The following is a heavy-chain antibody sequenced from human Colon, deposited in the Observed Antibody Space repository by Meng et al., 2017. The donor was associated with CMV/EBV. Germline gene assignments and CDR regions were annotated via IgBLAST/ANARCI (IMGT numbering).Heavy chain of an antibody. CDR2: ISSNGGST. D-gene: IGHD2-15*01. J-gene: IGHJ6*02. CDR3: ARDVGGMDV. Sequence: GESLKISCAASGFTFSSYWMSWVRQAPGKGLEYVSAISSNGGSTYYADSVKGRFTISRDNSKNTLYLQMGSLRAEDMAVYYCARDVGGMDVWGQGTTVTVSS. V-gene: IGHV3-64*02. CDR1: GFTFSSYW.